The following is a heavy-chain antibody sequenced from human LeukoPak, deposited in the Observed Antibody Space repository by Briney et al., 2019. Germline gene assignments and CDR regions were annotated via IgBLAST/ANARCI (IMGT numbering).Heavy chain of an antibody. D-gene: IGHD5-24*01. J-gene: IGHJ3*02. CDR1: GFPFDDYA. V-gene: IGHV3-9*03. CDR3: VKDWTPKRWQQHSHAFHI. Sequence: PGRSLRLSCAASGFPFDDYAMHWVRQAPGKGLEWVSTISWDSGRLAYADSVKGRFTSSRDNAKKSLYLQMNSLRGEDMALYYRVKDWTPKRWQQHSHAFHIWGQGTMVTVSS. CDR2: ISWDSGRL.